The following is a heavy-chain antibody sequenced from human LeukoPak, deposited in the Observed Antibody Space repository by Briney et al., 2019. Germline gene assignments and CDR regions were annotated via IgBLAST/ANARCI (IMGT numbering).Heavy chain of an antibody. CDR2: ISYDGSNK. D-gene: IGHD3-22*01. J-gene: IGHJ4*02. V-gene: IGHV3-30-3*01. Sequence: GRSLRLSCAASGFTFSSYAMHWVRQAPGKGLEWVAVISYDGSNKYYADSVKGRFTISRDNSKNTLYLQMNSLRAEDTAVYYCAHNPPHYYDSSGYLGGWAYWGQGTLVTVSS. CDR1: GFTFSSYA. CDR3: AHNPPHYYDSSGYLGGWAY.